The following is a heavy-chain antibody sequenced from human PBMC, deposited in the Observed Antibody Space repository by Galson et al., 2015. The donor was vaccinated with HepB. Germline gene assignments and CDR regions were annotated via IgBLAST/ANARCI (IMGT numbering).Heavy chain of an antibody. CDR3: ARAMGIDYDSSGYYLVVGAFDI. D-gene: IGHD3-22*01. V-gene: IGHV3-30-3*01. CDR1: GFTFSSYA. Sequence: SLRLSCAASGFTFSSYAMHWVRQAPGKGLEWVAVISYDGSNKYYADSVKGRFTISRDNSKNTLYLQMNSLRAEDTAVYYCARAMGIDYDSSGYYLVVGAFDIWGQGTMVTVSS. J-gene: IGHJ3*02. CDR2: ISYDGSNK.